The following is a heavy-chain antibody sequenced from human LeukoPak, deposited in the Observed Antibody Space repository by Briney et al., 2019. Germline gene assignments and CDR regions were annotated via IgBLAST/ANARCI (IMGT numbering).Heavy chain of an antibody. D-gene: IGHD3-16*01. CDR3: AKMWRVGGVTTLDY. CDR2: LSGSGNKT. CDR1: GFTFSQYG. J-gene: IGHJ4*02. V-gene: IGHV3-23*01. Sequence: GGSLRLSCAAAGFTFSQYGMSWVRQAPGKGLVWVSSLSGSGNKTYYADSVKGRFTISRDNSKDTLYLDVSSLRVDDTAVYYCAKMWRVGGVTTLDYWGEGTLVTVGS.